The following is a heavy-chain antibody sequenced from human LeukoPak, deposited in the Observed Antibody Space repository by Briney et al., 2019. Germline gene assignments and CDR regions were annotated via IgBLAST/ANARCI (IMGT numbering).Heavy chain of an antibody. J-gene: IGHJ5*02. CDR1: GFTFSSYA. CDR3: AKTYYYGSGSLLPHDWFDP. V-gene: IGHV3-30-3*01. Sequence: GGSLRLSCAASGFTFSSYAMHWVRQAPGKGLEWVAVISYDGSNKYYADSVKGRFTISRDNSKNTLYLQMNSLRADDTAVYYCAKTYYYGSGSLLPHDWFDPWGQGTLVTVSS. CDR2: ISYDGSNK. D-gene: IGHD3-10*01.